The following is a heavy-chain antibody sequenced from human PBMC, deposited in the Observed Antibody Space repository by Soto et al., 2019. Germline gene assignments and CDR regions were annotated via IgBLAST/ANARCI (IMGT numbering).Heavy chain of an antibody. Sequence: SETLSLTCTVSGDSITSSSHYWGWIRQSPGKGLENIANIYYDGSTYYNPSLKSRVAISLDTSKNQISLSLNSVTAADTAVYYCARDIGAVYDFWSGYPEDYYYGMDVWGQGTTVTVSS. CDR3: ARDIGAVYDFWSGYPEDYYYGMDV. V-gene: IGHV4-39*02. CDR2: IYYDGST. CDR1: GDSITSSSHY. J-gene: IGHJ6*02. D-gene: IGHD3-3*01.